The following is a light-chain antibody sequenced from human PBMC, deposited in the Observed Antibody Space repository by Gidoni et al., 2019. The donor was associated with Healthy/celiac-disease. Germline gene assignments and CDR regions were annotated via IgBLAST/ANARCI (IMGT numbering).Light chain of an antibody. CDR2: AAS. Sequence: DIRMTQSPSSLSASVGDRVTITCRASQSISSFLNWYQQKPGKAPKLLIYAASSLQSGVPSRCSGSGSGTDFTLTISSLQPEDFATYYCQRSYSTPVFGQGTKLEIK. CDR3: QRSYSTPV. J-gene: IGKJ2*01. CDR1: QSISSF. V-gene: IGKV1-39*01.